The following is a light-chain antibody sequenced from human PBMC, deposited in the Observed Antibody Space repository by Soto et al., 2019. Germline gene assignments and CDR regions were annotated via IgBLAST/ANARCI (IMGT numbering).Light chain of an antibody. V-gene: IGKV3-20*01. Sequence: EIVLTQSPGTLSLSPGDRATLSCRASQSVSTSFLAWYQQTPGQAPRLLIYGTSSRATGIPDRFSGSGSRTDFTLTISRLEPEDFAVYYCHQFDSSLTFGQGTTVEIK. J-gene: IGKJ1*01. CDR3: HQFDSSLT. CDR1: QSVSTSF. CDR2: GTS.